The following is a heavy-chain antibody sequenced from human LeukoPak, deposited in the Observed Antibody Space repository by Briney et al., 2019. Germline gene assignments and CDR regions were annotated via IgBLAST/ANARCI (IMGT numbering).Heavy chain of an antibody. D-gene: IGHD2-2*01. CDR2: IIPIFGTA. CDR1: GGTFSSYA. V-gene: IGHV1-69*05. Sequence: VKVSCKASGGTFSSYAISWVRQAPGQGLEWMGGIIPIFGTANYAQKFQGRVTITTDESTSTAYMELSSLRSEDTAVYYCARGPRYCSSTSCYWGFDPWGQGTLVTVSS. CDR3: ARGPRYCSSTSCYWGFDP. J-gene: IGHJ5*02.